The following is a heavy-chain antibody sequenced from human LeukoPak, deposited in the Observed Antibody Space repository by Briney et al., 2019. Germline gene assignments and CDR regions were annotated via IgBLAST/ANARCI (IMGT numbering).Heavy chain of an antibody. J-gene: IGHJ6*04. Sequence: GGSLRLSCAASGFTFSSYEMNWVRQAPGKGLEWVSYISSSGSTIYYADSVKGRFTISRDNAKNSLYLQMNSLRAEDTAVYYCAGETFYYGSGSSTMDVWGKGTTVTVSS. CDR3: AGETFYYGSGSSTMDV. CDR1: GFTFSSYE. V-gene: IGHV3-48*03. CDR2: ISSSGSTI. D-gene: IGHD3-10*01.